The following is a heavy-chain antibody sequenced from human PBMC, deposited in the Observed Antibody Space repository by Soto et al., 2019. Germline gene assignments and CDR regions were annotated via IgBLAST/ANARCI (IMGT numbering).Heavy chain of an antibody. CDR2: IIPILGRA. CDR1: GGTFSSYT. D-gene: IGHD2-2*01. Sequence: GASVKVSCKASGGTFSSYTIIWVRQAPGQGLEWMGRIIPILGRANYAQKLQGRVTITADTSASTAYMELSRLRSDDTAVYYCAIQAGPAADYGMDVWGQGTTVTVSS. J-gene: IGHJ6*02. CDR3: AIQAGPAADYGMDV. V-gene: IGHV1-69*02.